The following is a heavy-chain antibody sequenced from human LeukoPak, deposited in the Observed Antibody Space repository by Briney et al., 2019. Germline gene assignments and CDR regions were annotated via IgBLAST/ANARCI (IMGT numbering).Heavy chain of an antibody. V-gene: IGHV3-7*01. CDR1: RFTFSDYY. CDR3: ARHRRYSSSCFDP. D-gene: IGHD6-13*01. CDR2: IKEDGSEK. Sequence: GGSLRLSCAASRFTFSDYYMTWVRQAPGRGLEWVANIKEDGSEKNYVDSVKGRFTISRDNAKNSVYLLLNSLTPEDTAVYYCARHRRYSSSCFDPWGQGTLVTVSS. J-gene: IGHJ5*02.